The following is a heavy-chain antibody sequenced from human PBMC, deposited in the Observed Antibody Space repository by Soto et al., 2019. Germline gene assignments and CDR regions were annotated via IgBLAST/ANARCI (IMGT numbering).Heavy chain of an antibody. J-gene: IGHJ4*02. Sequence: SGESLKISCKGSGYSFTSYWIGWVRQMPGKGLEWMGRIDPSDSYTNYSPSFQGHVTISADKSISTAYLQWSSLKASDTAMYYCASCSGGSCYSLSFWGQGTLVTVSS. V-gene: IGHV5-10-1*01. CDR3: ASCSGGSCYSLSF. CDR1: GYSFTSYW. CDR2: IDPSDSYT. D-gene: IGHD2-15*01.